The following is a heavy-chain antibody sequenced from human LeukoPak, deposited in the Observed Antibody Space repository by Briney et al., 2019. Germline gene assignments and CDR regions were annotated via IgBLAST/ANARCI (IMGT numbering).Heavy chain of an antibody. CDR3: VRDYNWCFDY. D-gene: IGHD1-1*01. CDR1: GFTVTHNY. CDR2: IYSTGTT. J-gene: IGHJ4*02. Sequence: SGGSLRLSCAVSGFTVTHNYVSWVRQAPGKGLEWVSVIYSTGTTKYAASVNGRFTISRDDYKNTVSLQMDSLRVEDTAVYYCVRDYNWCFDYWGQGTLVTVSS. V-gene: IGHV3-66*01.